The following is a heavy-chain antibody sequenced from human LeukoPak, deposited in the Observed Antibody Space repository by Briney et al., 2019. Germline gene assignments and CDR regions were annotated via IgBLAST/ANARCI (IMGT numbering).Heavy chain of an antibody. CDR3: ARSIAAADPGDY. D-gene: IGHD6-13*01. CDR1: GYIFTSYG. V-gene: IGHV1-18*01. J-gene: IGHJ4*02. CDR2: ISAYNGNT. Sequence: ASVKVSCKASGYIFTSYGISWVRQAPGQGLEWMGWISAYNGNTSYAQKLQGRVTMTTDTSTSTAYMELRSLRSDDTAVYYCARSIAAADPGDYWGQGTLVTVSS.